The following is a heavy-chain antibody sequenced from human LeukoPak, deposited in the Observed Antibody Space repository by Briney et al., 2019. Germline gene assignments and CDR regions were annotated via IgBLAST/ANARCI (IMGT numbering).Heavy chain of an antibody. D-gene: IGHD1-26*01. Sequence: SQTLSLTCTVSGGSISSGGYYWSWIRQPPGKGLEWIGYIYHSGSTYYNPSLKSRVTISVDKSKNQFSLKLSSVTAADTAVYYCARDSPGRYFGYWGQGTLVTVSS. CDR1: GGSISSGGYY. CDR2: IYHSGST. V-gene: IGHV4-30-2*01. CDR3: ARDSPGRYFGY. J-gene: IGHJ4*02.